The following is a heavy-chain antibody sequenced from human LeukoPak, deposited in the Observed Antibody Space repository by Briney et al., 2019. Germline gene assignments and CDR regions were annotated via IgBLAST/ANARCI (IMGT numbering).Heavy chain of an antibody. J-gene: IGHJ6*02. V-gene: IGHV1-8*02. CDR1: GYTFTSYG. Sequence: ASMKVSCKASGYTFTSYGISWVRQAPGQGLEWMGWMNPNSGNTGYAQKFQGRVTMTRNTSISTAYMELSSLRSEDTAVYYCARGQSDYDFWSGYYSYYYYGMDVWGQGTTVTVSS. D-gene: IGHD3-3*01. CDR3: ARGQSDYDFWSGYYSYYYYGMDV. CDR2: MNPNSGNT.